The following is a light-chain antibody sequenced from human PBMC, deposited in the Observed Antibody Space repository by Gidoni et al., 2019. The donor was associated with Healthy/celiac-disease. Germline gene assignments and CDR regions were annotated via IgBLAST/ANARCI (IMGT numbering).Light chain of an antibody. V-gene: IGKV3-20*01. Sequence: DIVLTQSPGTLSLSPGERATLSCRASQSVSSSYLAWDQQKPGQAPRLLIYGASSRATGIPDRFSGSGSGTDFTLTISRLEPEDFAVYYCQQYGSSLYTFGQXTKLEIK. CDR1: QSVSSSY. CDR3: QQYGSSLYT. CDR2: GAS. J-gene: IGKJ2*01.